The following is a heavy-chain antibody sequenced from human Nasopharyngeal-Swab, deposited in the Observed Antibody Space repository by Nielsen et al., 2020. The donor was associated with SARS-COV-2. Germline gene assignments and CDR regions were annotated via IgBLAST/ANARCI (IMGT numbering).Heavy chain of an antibody. Sequence: ASVKVSCKASGGTFSSYGISWVRQAPGQGLEWMGWINTNTGNPTYAQGFTGRFVFSLDTSVSTAYLQISSLKAEDTAVYYCARESGGSTVDYWGQGTLVTVSS. J-gene: IGHJ4*02. V-gene: IGHV7-4-1*02. CDR1: GGTFSSYG. CDR3: ARESGGSTVDY. CDR2: INTNTGNP. D-gene: IGHD1-1*01.